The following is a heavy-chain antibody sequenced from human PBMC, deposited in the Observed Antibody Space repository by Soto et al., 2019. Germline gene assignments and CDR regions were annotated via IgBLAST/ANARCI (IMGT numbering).Heavy chain of an antibody. D-gene: IGHD1-1*01. CDR1: GSTFSSYW. CDR3: ARDNWNSY. V-gene: IGHV3-74*01. CDR2: VKSDGSST. Sequence: GGSLRLSCAASGSTFSSYWMHWVRQAPGKGLVWVSRVKSDGSSTSYADSVKGRFTISRDNAKNTLYLQMNSLRAEDTAVYYCARDNWNSYWGQGTLVTVSS. J-gene: IGHJ4*02.